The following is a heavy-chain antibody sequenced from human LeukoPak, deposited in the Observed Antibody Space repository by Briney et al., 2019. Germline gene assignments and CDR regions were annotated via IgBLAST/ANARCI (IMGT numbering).Heavy chain of an antibody. CDR2: INPVGGSI. CDR3: ARPVLGYFDY. D-gene: IGHD3-16*01. V-gene: IGHV3-74*01. Sequence: GGSLRLSCEVSGFTLSGSWMHWVRQAPGKELEWVSRINPVGGSITYADSVRGRFTISKDNAKNTLYLQMNSLRAEDTAVYFCARPVLGYFDYWGQGTLVTVSS. CDR1: GFTLSGSW. J-gene: IGHJ4*02.